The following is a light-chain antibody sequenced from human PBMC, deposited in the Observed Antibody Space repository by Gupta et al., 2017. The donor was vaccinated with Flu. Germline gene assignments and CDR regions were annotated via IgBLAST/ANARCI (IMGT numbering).Light chain of an antibody. CDR2: EDT. J-gene: IGLJ2*01. V-gene: IGLV3-1*01. CDR3: QAWDSGTCG. CDR1: KLGDKY. Sequence: SYDLSQPPPVSVSPGQTASITCSGDKLGDKYVSWYRQKPGQSPVKVIYEDTKRPSGIPERFSGSNSGNTATLTISGTQAMDEADYYCQAWDSGTCGFGGGTKLTVL.